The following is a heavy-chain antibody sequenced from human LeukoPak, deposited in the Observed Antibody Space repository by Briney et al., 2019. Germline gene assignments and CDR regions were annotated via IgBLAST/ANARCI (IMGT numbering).Heavy chain of an antibody. J-gene: IGHJ3*02. V-gene: IGHV1-18*01. D-gene: IGHD2-2*02. CDR3: ARGPYCSSTTCNRGTFDI. Sequence: ASVKVSCKASGYTFTNYAISWVRQAPGQGLEWMGWISAYNGNTNYAQNFQGRVTMTTDTSTSTAYMELRSLRSDDTAVYYCARGPYCSSTTCNRGTFDIRGQGTLVTVSS. CDR1: GYTFTNYA. CDR2: ISAYNGNT.